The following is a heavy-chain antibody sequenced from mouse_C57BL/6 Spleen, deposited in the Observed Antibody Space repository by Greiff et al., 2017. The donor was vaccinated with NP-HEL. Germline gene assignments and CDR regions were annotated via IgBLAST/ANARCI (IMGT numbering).Heavy chain of an antibody. D-gene: IGHD3-3*01. CDR1: GFTFSSYA. J-gene: IGHJ3*01. V-gene: IGHV5-4*01. Sequence: EVQLVESGGGLVKPGGSLKLSCAASGFTFSSYAMSWVRQTPEKRLEWVATISDGGSYTYYPDNVKGRFTISRDNAKNNLYLQMSHLKSEDTAMYYCAREAVTWFAYWGQGTLVTVSA. CDR2: ISDGGSYT. CDR3: AREAVTWFAY.